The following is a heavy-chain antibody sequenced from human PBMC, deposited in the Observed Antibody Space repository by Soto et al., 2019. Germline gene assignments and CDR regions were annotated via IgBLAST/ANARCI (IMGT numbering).Heavy chain of an antibody. J-gene: IGHJ3*02. CDR3: ARDHRYDSSGYYYVVAFDI. Sequence: QVQLVQSGAEVKKPGSSVKVSCKASGGTFSSYTISWVRQAPGQGLEWMGRIIPTLGIANYAQKFQGRVTITADKSTSTAYMELSSLRSEDTAVYYCARDHRYDSSGYYYVVAFDIWGQGTMVTVSS. CDR2: IIPTLGIA. D-gene: IGHD3-22*01. V-gene: IGHV1-69*08. CDR1: GGTFSSYT.